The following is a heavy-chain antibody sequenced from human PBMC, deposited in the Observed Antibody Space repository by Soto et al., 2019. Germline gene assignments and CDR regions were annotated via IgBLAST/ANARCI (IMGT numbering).Heavy chain of an antibody. CDR2: ISSNGVGT. Sequence: GGSLRLSCAASGFTLSGYAMDWVRQAPGKGLEYVSGISSNGVGTYYANSVQGRFTISRDNSKNTVYLQMGSLRPEDMAVYYCAGRARPDFYYMDVWGKGTTVTVSS. J-gene: IGHJ6*03. D-gene: IGHD6-6*01. CDR1: GFTLSGYA. V-gene: IGHV3-64*01. CDR3: AGRARPDFYYMDV.